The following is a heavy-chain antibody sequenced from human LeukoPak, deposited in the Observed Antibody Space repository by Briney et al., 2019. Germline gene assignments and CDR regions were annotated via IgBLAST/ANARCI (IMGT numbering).Heavy chain of an antibody. D-gene: IGHD3-22*01. CDR3: VANYYDSSG. CDR1: GFSFSSYW. Sequence: GGPLRLSCAASGFSFSSYWMSGVRQAPGKGLEWVAVISYDGSNKYYADSVKGRFTISRDNSKNTLYLQMNSLRAEDTAVYYCVANYYDSSGRGQGTLVTVSS. J-gene: IGHJ4*02. CDR2: ISYDGSNK. V-gene: IGHV3-30*03.